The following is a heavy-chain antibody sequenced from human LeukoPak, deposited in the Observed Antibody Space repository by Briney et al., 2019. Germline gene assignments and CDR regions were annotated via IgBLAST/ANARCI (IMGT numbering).Heavy chain of an antibody. D-gene: IGHD3-3*01. CDR2: IKPDGSEK. V-gene: IGHV3-7*01. CDR1: GFTFSVHW. J-gene: IGHJ4*02. CDR3: ARELSWSGRDY. Sequence: PGGSLRLSYAASGFTFSVHWMSWVRQAPGKGREGVANIKPDGSEKNYVDSVKGRFTISIDNAKNSLYLQMNSLRVEDTAVYWCARELSWSGRDYWGQGTLVTVSS.